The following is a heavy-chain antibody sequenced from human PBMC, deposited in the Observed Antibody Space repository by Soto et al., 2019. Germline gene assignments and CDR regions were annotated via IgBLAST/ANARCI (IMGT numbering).Heavy chain of an antibody. J-gene: IGHJ5*02. Sequence: GGSLRLSCAASGFTFGNYWISWVRQAPWKGPEWVANIKQDGIERNYVDSVKGRFTISRDNAENSLYLQMNSLRVEDTGVYYCASDRHIGPWGQGTLVTVPS. CDR2: IKQDGIER. D-gene: IGHD2-21*01. CDR3: ASDRHIGP. CDR1: GFTFGNYW. V-gene: IGHV3-7*01.